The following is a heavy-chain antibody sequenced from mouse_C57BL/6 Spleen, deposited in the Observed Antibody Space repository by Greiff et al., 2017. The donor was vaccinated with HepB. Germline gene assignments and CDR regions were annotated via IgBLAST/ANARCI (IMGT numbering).Heavy chain of an antibody. V-gene: IGHV3-6*01. J-gene: IGHJ4*01. CDR1: GYSITSGYY. Sequence: ESGPGLVKPSQSLSLTCSVTGYSITSGYYWNWIRQFPGNKLEWMGYISYDGSNNYNPSLKNRISITRDTSKNQFFLKLNSVTTEDTATYYCARDRAGTGAMDYWGQGTSVTVSS. D-gene: IGHD3-3*01. CDR2: ISYDGSN. CDR3: ARDRAGTGAMDY.